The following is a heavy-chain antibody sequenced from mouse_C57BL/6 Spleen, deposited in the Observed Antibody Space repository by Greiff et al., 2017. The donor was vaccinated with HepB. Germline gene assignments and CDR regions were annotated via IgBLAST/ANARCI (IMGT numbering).Heavy chain of an antibody. J-gene: IGHJ4*01. V-gene: IGHV1-42*01. CDR3: ARGRITTVVAPYAMDY. Sequence: EVQLQQSGPELVKPGASVKISCKASGYSFTGYYMNWVKQSPEKSLEWIGEINPSTGGTTYNQKFKAKATLTVDKSSSTAYMQLKSLTSEDSAVYYCARGRITTVVAPYAMDYWGQGTSVTVSS. CDR1: GYSFTGYY. D-gene: IGHD1-1*01. CDR2: INPSTGGT.